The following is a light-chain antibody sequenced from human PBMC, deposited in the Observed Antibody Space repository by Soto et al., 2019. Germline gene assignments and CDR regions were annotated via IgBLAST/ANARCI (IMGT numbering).Light chain of an antibody. J-gene: IGKJ1*01. Sequence: EIVLTQSPGTLSLSPGGRATLSCRASQSVSNNYLAWYQQKPGQAPMLLIIHTSRRATGIPDRFSGSGSGTDFTLTIRRLEADDFAVYYCHRYGYSWTFGKGTKGEIK. CDR3: HRYGYSWT. CDR1: QSVSNNY. V-gene: IGKV3-20*01. CDR2: HTS.